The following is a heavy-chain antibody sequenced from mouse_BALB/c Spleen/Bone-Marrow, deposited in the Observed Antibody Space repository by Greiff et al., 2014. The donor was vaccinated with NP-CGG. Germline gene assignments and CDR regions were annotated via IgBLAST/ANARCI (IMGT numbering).Heavy chain of an antibody. CDR3: ARDSYYVFYAMDY. V-gene: IGHV5-6-3*01. D-gene: IGHD2-12*01. CDR1: GFTFSSYG. CDR2: INSNGGST. Sequence: EVQGVESGGGLVQPGGSLKLSCAASGFTFSSYGMPWVRQTPDKRLELVATINSNGGSTYYPDSVKGRFTISRDNAKSTLYLQMSSLKSEDTTMYYCARDSYYVFYAMDYWGQGTSVTVSS. J-gene: IGHJ4*01.